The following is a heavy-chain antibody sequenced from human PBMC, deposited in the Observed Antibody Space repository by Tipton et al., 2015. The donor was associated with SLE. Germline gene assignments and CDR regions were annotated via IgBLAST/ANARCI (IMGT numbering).Heavy chain of an antibody. CDR2: INHSGST. Sequence: TLSLTCAVYGGSFSGYYWSWIRQPPGKGLEWIGEINHSGSTNYNPSLKSRVTISVDTSKNQFSLKLSSVTAADTAVYYCARASTLPYAFQHWGQGTLVTVSS. V-gene: IGHV4-34*01. D-gene: IGHD2-2*01. CDR3: ARASTLPYAFQH. J-gene: IGHJ1*01. CDR1: GGSFSGYY.